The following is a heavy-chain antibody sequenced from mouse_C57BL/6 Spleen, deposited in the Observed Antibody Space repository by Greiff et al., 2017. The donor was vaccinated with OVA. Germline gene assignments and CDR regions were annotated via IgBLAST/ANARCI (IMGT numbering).Heavy chain of an antibody. Sequence: VKLMESGPGLVQPSQSLSITCTVSGFSLTSYGVHWVRQSPGKGLEWLGVIWSGGSTDYNADFITRLSISKYNSKSQVDFKMNSLQADATAIYYCDRNYYDYVGAYWGQGTLVTVSA. CDR1: GFSLTSYG. CDR3: DRNYYDYVGAY. D-gene: IGHD2-4*01. J-gene: IGHJ3*01. V-gene: IGHV2-2*01. CDR2: IWSGGST.